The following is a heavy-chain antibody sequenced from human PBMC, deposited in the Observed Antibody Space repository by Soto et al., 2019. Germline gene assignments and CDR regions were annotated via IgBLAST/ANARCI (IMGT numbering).Heavy chain of an antibody. J-gene: IGHJ4*02. CDR2: IYSGGST. Sequence: PGGSLRLSCAASGFIVSSNYMSWVRQAPGKGLEWVSVIYSGGSTYYADSVKGRFTISRDNSKNTLYLQMNSLRAEDTAVYYCARDQGNNWDLDYWGQGTQVTVSS. CDR1: GFIVSSNY. D-gene: IGHD1-20*01. CDR3: ARDQGNNWDLDY. V-gene: IGHV3-66*01.